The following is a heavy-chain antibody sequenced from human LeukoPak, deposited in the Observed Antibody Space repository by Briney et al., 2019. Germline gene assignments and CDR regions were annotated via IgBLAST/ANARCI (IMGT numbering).Heavy chain of an antibody. CDR2: INPNSGGT. Sequence: GASVKVSCKASGYTFTGYYMHWVRQAPGQGLEWMGWINPNSGGTKYAQKFQGRVTMTRDTSISTAYMELSRLRSDDTAVYYCARPDYDFWSGYYHALDYWGQGTLVTVSS. CDR1: GYTFTGYY. CDR3: ARPDYDFWSGYYHALDY. J-gene: IGHJ4*02. V-gene: IGHV1-2*02. D-gene: IGHD3-3*01.